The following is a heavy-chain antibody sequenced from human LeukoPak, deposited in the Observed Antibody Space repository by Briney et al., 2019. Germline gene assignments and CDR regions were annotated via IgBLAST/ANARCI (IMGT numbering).Heavy chain of an antibody. CDR3: ARGEAVRYFDWLPFDY. Sequence: SETLSLTCTVSGGSISSYYWSWIRQPPGKGLEWIGYIYYSGSTNYNPSLKSRVTISVDTSKNQFSLKLSSVTAADTAVYYCARGEAVRYFDWLPFDYWGQGTLVTVSP. V-gene: IGHV4-59*01. D-gene: IGHD3-9*01. CDR1: GGSISSYY. J-gene: IGHJ4*02. CDR2: IYYSGST.